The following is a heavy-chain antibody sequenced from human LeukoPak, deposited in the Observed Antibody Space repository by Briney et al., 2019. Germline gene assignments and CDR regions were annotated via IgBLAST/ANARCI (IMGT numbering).Heavy chain of an antibody. CDR2: IYYGGST. Sequence: SETLSLTCTVSGGSLSSGSYYWSWIRQPPGKGLEWYGYIYYGGSTNYNPSLKSRVTISVDTSKSQFSLKLSSVTAADTAVYYCARGYDSSGYYYAPRWYYFDYWGQGTLVTVSS. CDR3: ARGYDSSGYYYAPRWYYFDY. J-gene: IGHJ4*02. D-gene: IGHD3-22*01. V-gene: IGHV4-61*01. CDR1: GGSLSSGSYY.